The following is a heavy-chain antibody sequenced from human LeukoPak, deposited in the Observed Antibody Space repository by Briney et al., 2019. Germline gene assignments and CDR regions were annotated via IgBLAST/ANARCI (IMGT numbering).Heavy chain of an antibody. J-gene: IGHJ4*02. Sequence: SEALSLTCTVSGGSISSYYWSWIRQPPGKGLEWIGYIYYSGSTNYNPSLKSRVTISVDTSKNQFSLKLSSVTAADTAVYYCAKTITYYYDNSAYPSFDYWGQGTLVTVSS. CDR1: GGSISSYY. CDR2: IYYSGST. V-gene: IGHV4-59*01. D-gene: IGHD3-22*01. CDR3: AKTITYYYDNSAYPSFDY.